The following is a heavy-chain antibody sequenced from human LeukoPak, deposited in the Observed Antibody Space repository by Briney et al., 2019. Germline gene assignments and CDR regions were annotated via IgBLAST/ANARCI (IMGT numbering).Heavy chain of an antibody. CDR2: ISWNSGSI. V-gene: IGHV3-9*01. D-gene: IGHD2-2*03. CDR1: GFTFDDYA. CDR3: ARDGAGYCSGTSCP. Sequence: GGSLRLSCAASGFTFDDYAMHWVRQAPGKGLEWVSGISWNSGSIGYADSVKGRFTISRDNAKNTLYLQMNSLRAEDTAVYYCARDGAGYCSGTSCPWGQGTLVTVSS. J-gene: IGHJ5*02.